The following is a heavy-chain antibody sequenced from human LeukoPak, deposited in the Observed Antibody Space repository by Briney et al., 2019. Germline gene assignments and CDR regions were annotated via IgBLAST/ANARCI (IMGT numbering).Heavy chain of an antibody. CDR2: IHPSGRL. CDR3: SRGLDSRKLGY. CDR1: SGDXY. V-gene: IGHV4-31*02. D-gene: IGHD3-22*01. Sequence: SGDXYXXWIPQSPGKGLEWIGSIHPSGRLYNNPSLESRVTISIDTSKNQFSLNLNSVTAADTAVYFCSRGLDSRKLGYWGQGALVTVSS. J-gene: IGHJ4*02.